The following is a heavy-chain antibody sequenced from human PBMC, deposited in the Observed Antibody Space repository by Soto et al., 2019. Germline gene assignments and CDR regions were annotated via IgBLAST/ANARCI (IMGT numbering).Heavy chain of an antibody. Sequence: LREALSLTCAVSGSSIRSRNWWSRDRQPPGKGLEWIGEIYHSGSTNYNPSLKSRVTISVDKSKNQFSLKLSSVTAADTAVYYCVRVGRGYCSGGSCYSGLQWMDDWGQGTTVTVSS. CDR3: VRVGRGYCSGGSCYSGLQWMDD. J-gene: IGHJ6*02. V-gene: IGHV4-4*02. CDR2: IYHSGST. CDR1: GSSIRSRNW. D-gene: IGHD2-15*01.